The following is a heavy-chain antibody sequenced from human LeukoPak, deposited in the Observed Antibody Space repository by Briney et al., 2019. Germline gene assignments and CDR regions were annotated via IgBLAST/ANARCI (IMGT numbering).Heavy chain of an antibody. CDR1: GGSISSYY. J-gene: IGHJ3*02. CDR3: ARVSHYYDSSGCYYVRAFDI. CDR2: ISTSGST. D-gene: IGHD3-22*01. Sequence: PSETLSLTCTVSGGSISSYYWSWIRQPAGKGLEWIGRISTSGSTNYNPSLKSRVTMSVDTSNNQFSLKLSSVTAADTAVYYCARVSHYYDSSGCYYVRAFDIWGQGTMVTVSS. V-gene: IGHV4-4*07.